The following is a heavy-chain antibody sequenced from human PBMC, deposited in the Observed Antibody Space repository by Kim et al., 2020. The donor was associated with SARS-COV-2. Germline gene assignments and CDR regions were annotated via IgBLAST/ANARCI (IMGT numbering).Heavy chain of an antibody. D-gene: IGHD3-22*01. J-gene: IGHJ6*02. Sequence: GGSLRLSCAASGFTFSSYWMHWVRQAPGKGLVWVSRINSDGSSTSYADSVKGRFTISRDNAKNTLYLQMNSLRAEDTAVYYCARVIYYDSSGYYSNPPIAHYYYGMDVWGQGTTVTVSS. V-gene: IGHV3-74*01. CDR2: INSDGSST. CDR3: ARVIYYDSSGYYSNPPIAHYYYGMDV. CDR1: GFTFSSYW.